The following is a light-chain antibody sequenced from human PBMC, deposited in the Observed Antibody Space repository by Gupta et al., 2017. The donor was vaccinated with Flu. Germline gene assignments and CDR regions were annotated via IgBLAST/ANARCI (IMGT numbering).Light chain of an antibody. CDR1: SNDVGGYSY. CDR3: TSYTSSTTPV. J-gene: IGLJ3*02. CDR2: EVS. Sequence: QSDLTQHASVSGSPAQSFPISCPGPSNDVGGYSYVSWYQQRPGKAPKLMIYEVSNRPSGVSNRFSGSKSGNTASLTISGLQVEDEADYYCTSYTSSTTPVFGGGTKLTVL. V-gene: IGLV2-14*01.